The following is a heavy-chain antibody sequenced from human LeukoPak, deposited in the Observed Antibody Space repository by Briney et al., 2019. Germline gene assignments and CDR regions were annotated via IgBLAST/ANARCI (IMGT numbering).Heavy chain of an antibody. Sequence: SQTLSLTCAISGDSVCSNSAAWNWIRQSPSRDLEWLVSTYYSSKGDNDYALSLKSRITVNPDTSKNQSSLQLHSVTPEDTAVYHCARGRRYYYGLDVWGQGTTVTVSS. CDR3: ARGRRYYYGLDV. J-gene: IGHJ6*02. CDR2: TYYSSKGDN. CDR1: GDSVCSNSAA. V-gene: IGHV6-1*01.